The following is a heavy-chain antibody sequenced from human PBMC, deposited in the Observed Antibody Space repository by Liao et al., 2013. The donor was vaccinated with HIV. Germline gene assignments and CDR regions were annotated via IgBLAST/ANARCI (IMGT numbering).Heavy chain of an antibody. Sequence: QVQLQESGPGLVKPSQTLSLTCSVSGDSISSGFYYWGWIRQPAGKGLEWIGRIHSSGTTNYNPSLKSRVTISVETSKNQFSLKLNSVTAADTAVYYCAAGRDYFDYWGQGTLVTVSS. V-gene: IGHV4-61*02. D-gene: IGHD1-26*01. CDR2: IHSSGTT. J-gene: IGHJ4*02. CDR3: AAGRDYFDY. CDR1: GDSISSGFYY.